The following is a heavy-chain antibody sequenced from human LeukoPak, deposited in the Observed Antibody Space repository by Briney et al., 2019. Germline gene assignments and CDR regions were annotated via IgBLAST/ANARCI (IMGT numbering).Heavy chain of an antibody. V-gene: IGHV3-73*01. Sequence: GGSLRLSCAASGFTFSSYWMHWVRQASGKGLEWVGRIRSKANSYATAYAASVKGRFTISRDDSKNTAYLQMNSLKTEDTAVYYCVVVPAAMRGWGYFDYWGQGTLVTVSS. CDR3: VVVPAAMRGWGYFDY. CDR1: GFTFSSYW. D-gene: IGHD2-2*01. CDR2: IRSKANSYAT. J-gene: IGHJ4*02.